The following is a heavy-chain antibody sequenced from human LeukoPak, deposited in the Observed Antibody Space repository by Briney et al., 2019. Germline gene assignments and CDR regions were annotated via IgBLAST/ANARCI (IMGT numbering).Heavy chain of an antibody. CDR1: GYTFTSYA. V-gene: IGHV1-3*01. Sequence: GASVKVSCKASGYTFTSYAMHWVRQAPGQRLEWMGWINAGNGNTKYSQKFQGRVTITRDTSASTAYMELSSLRSEDTAVYYCARDNPGYSSGWYSFDYWGPGTLVTVSS. CDR3: ARDNPGYSSGWYSFDY. CDR2: INAGNGNT. J-gene: IGHJ4*02. D-gene: IGHD6-19*01.